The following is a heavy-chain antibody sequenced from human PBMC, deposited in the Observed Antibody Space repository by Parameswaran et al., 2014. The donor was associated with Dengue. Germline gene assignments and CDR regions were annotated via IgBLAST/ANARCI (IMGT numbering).Heavy chain of an antibody. CDR3: ARWADYYYGMDV. J-gene: IGHJ6*02. V-gene: IGHV3-48*03. Sequence: VRQAPGKGLEWVSYISSSGSTIYYADSVKGRFTISRDNAKNSLYLQMNSLRAEDTAVYYCARWADYYYGMDVWGQGTTVTVSS. CDR2: ISSSGSTI.